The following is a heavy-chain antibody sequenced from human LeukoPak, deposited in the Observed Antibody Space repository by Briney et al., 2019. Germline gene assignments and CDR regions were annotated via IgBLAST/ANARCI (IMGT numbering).Heavy chain of an antibody. CDR3: AREGPSQQLGTYYFDY. CDR1: GLIFSSYG. D-gene: IGHD6-13*01. J-gene: IGHJ4*02. Sequence: GGSLRLSCAASGLIFSSYGMHWVRQAPGKGLEWVAVISYDGSNKYYADSVKGRFTISRDNSKNTLYLQMNSLRAEDTAVYYCAREGPSQQLGTYYFDYWGQGTLVTVSS. V-gene: IGHV3-30*19. CDR2: ISYDGSNK.